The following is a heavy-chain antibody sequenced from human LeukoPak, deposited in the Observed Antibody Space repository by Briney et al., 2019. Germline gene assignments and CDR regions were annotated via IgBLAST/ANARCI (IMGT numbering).Heavy chain of an antibody. D-gene: IGHD2-21*02. CDR3: AKDWSRLLPNEYFQH. J-gene: IGHJ1*01. CDR1: GFTFSSYA. Sequence: GGSLRLSCAASGFTFSSYAMSWVRQAPGKVLVWVAAISGSGGSTYYADSVKGRFTIARDNSKNTLYLQMNSLRAEDTAVYYCAKDWSRLLPNEYFQHWGQGTLVTVSS. CDR2: ISGSGGST. V-gene: IGHV3-23*01.